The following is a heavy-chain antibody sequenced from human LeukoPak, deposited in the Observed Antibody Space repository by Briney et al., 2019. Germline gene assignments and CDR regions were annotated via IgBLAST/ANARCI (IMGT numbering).Heavy chain of an antibody. CDR1: GFTFSSYA. D-gene: IGHD3-10*01. V-gene: IGHV3-23*01. CDR3: AKGGGLILWFGESIFDY. CDR2: ISDSGGST. Sequence: PGGSLRLSCAASGFTFSSYAMSWVRQAPGKGLEWVSSISDSGGSTYYADSVKGRFTISRDNSKNTLYLQMNSLRVEDTAVYYCAKGGGLILWFGESIFDYWGQGTLVTVSS. J-gene: IGHJ4*02.